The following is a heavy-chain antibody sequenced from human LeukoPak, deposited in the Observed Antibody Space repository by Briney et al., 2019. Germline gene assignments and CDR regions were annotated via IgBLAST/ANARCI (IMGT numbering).Heavy chain of an antibody. CDR2: IYYSGST. V-gene: IGHV4-59*01. CDR1: GDSISSYY. J-gene: IGHJ6*02. CDR3: ARDPYDGMDV. Sequence: SETLSLTCTVSGDSISSYYWSWIRQPPGKGLEWIGYIYYSGSTNYNPSLKSRVTISVDTSKNQFSLKLSSVTAADTAVYYCARDPYDGMDVWGQGTTVTVSS. D-gene: IGHD2-21*01.